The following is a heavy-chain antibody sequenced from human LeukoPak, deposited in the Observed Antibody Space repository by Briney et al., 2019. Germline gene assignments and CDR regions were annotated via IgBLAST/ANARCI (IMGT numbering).Heavy chain of an antibody. CDR2: ISYNGGST. Sequence: GGSLRLSCAASGFTFSSFGMHWVRQAPGKALEYVSAISYNGGSTYYANSVKDRFTISRDNSKNTLYLQMSSLRPEDTAVFYCVRRTGNYFDYWGQGTLVTVSS. CDR1: GFTFSSFG. J-gene: IGHJ4*02. D-gene: IGHD3/OR15-3a*01. V-gene: IGHV3-64D*09. CDR3: VRRTGNYFDY.